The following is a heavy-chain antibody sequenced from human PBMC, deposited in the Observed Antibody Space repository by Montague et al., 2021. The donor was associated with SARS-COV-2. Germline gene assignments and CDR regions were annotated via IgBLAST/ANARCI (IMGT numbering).Heavy chain of an antibody. CDR2: IDNSGST. Sequence: SETLSLTCTVSGDSIRESHWSWIQQPPGKGLEWIGYIDNSGSTNYNPALESRVTLTVSASNNQFYLTLRSVTAADTAVYYCARLTGSRVYYYHYGLDVWGQGTTVTVSS. V-gene: IGHV4-4*09. D-gene: IGHD1-20*01. CDR1: GDSIRESH. J-gene: IGHJ6*02. CDR3: ARLTGSRVYYYHYGLDV.